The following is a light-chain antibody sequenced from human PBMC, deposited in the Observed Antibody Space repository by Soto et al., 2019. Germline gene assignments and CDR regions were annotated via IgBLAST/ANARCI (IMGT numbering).Light chain of an antibody. Sequence: EIVLTQSPGTLSLSPGERATLSCRASQSVGSNYLAWYQQKPGQAPRILIFGASGRATGIPDRFSGSGSGTDFTLTISRLEPEDFAVYYCQLFGNSRTFGQGTKVEVK. V-gene: IGKV3-20*01. J-gene: IGKJ1*01. CDR2: GAS. CDR3: QLFGNSRT. CDR1: QSVGSNY.